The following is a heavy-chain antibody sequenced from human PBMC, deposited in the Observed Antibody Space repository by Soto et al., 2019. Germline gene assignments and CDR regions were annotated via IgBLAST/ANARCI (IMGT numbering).Heavy chain of an antibody. V-gene: IGHV5-51*01. J-gene: IGHJ6*02. Sequence: ESLKISCKGSGYSFTSYWIGWVRQMPGKGLEWMGIIYPGDSDTRYSPSFQGQVTISADRSTSTAFLQWSSLKASDTAMYYCVRRAEGRPGDGYYYVALDVWGQGTTVTVSS. D-gene: IGHD6-6*01. CDR1: GYSFTSYW. CDR3: VRRAEGRPGDGYYYVALDV. CDR2: IYPGDSDT.